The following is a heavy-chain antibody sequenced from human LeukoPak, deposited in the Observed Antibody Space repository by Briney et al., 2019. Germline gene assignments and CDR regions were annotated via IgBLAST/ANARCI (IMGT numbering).Heavy chain of an antibody. Sequence: GGSLRLSCAASGFTFTIFGSNWVRQAPGKGPEWVSYIDARSGITYYADSVQGRFTLSGDNARESVFLQMDSLRVDDTAVYYCARTYDFGRGPPGDAFDNWGPGTWVIVSS. D-gene: IGHD3-3*01. V-gene: IGHV3-48*01. CDR3: ARTYDFGRGPPGDAFDN. J-gene: IGHJ3*02. CDR2: IDARSGIT. CDR1: GFTFTIFG.